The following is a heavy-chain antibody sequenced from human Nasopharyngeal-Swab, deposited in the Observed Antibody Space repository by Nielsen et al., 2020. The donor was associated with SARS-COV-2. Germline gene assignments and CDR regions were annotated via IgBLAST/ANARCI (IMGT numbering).Heavy chain of an antibody. CDR3: VRSSSWYYFDY. D-gene: IGHD6-13*01. V-gene: IGHV4-39*01. CDR2: IYYNGNT. Sequence: SETLSLTCTVSGDSIAYSTFYWCWIRQPPGKGLEWIGNIYYNGNTYQNPSLTSRLTISVDKSKNQFSLQLSSVTAADTAVYYCVRSSSWYYFDYWAQGTQVTVSS. J-gene: IGHJ4*02. CDR1: GDSIAYSTFY.